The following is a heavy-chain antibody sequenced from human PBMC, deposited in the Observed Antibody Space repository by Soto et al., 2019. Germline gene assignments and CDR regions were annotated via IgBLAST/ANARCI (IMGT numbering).Heavy chain of an antibody. CDR3: AKDIDERNWNRYPGFDY. Sequence: PGGSLRLSCAASGFTFDDSTMHWVRQAPGKGLEWVSLISWDGGSTYYPDSVKGRFTISRDNSKNSLYLQMNGLRTEDTALYYCAKDIDERNWNRYPGFDYWGQGSLVTVSS. D-gene: IGHD1-1*01. J-gene: IGHJ4*02. CDR2: ISWDGGST. CDR1: GFTFDDST. V-gene: IGHV3-43*01.